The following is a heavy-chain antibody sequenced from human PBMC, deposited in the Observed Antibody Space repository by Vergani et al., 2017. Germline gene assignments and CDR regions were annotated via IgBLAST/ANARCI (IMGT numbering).Heavy chain of an antibody. CDR3: VKALSACGNDGSLNL. CDR2: INWNSDSI. Sequence: EVQLVESGGGLVQPGRSLRLSCAASGFTFDDYAMHWVRQAPGKGLEWVSGINWNSDSIAYEDSVKGRFTISRDNAKNSLYLQMNSLRAKDTALYYWVKALSACGNDGSLNLWGGGTLVTVSS. V-gene: IGHV3-9*01. D-gene: IGHD4-23*01. J-gene: IGHJ2*01. CDR1: GFTFDDYA.